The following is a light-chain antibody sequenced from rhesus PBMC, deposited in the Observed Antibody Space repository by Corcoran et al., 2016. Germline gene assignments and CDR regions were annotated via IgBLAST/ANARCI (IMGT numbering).Light chain of an antibody. V-gene: IGKV3-24*04. CDR2: GAS. CDR1: QSVGSY. J-gene: IGKJ4*01. CDR3: QQSDNLLT. Sequence: ETVVTQSPATLSLSPGERATLSCRASQSVGSYLAWYQQKPGQAPRLPLYGASSRATGIPDRVSGSGAGTDFTLTSSTLEPEDVGGYCCQQSDNLLTFGGGTKVELE.